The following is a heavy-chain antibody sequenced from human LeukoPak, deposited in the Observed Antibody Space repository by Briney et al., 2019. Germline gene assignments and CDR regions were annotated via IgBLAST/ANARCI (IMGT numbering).Heavy chain of an antibody. CDR2: INSDATGT. Sequence: GGSLRLSCAASGFTISNYWMHWVRQAPGKGLVWVSRINSDATGTTYADSAKGRFTISRDNAKNTVYLHMNSLRAEDTAVYYCARAPGAFDYWGQGTLVTVSS. CDR3: ARAPGAFDY. CDR1: GFTISNYW. V-gene: IGHV3-74*01. D-gene: IGHD7-27*01. J-gene: IGHJ4*02.